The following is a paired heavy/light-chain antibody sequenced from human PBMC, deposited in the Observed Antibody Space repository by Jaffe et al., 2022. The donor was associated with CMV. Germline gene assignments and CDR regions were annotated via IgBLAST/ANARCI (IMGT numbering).Heavy chain of an antibody. CDR2: INPNSGGT. V-gene: IGHV1-2*02. Sequence: QVQLVQSGAEVKKPGASVKVSCKASGYTFTGYYMHWVRQAPGQGLEWMGWINPNSGGTNYAQKFQGRVTMTRDTSISTAYMELSRLRSDDTAVYYCARGRPNDVWGYYYYGMDVWGQGTTVTVSS. D-gene: IGHD3-16*01. CDR1: GYTFTGYY. CDR3: ARGRPNDVWGYYYYGMDV. J-gene: IGHJ6*02.
Light chain of an antibody. CDR2: DAS. CDR1: QDISNY. V-gene: IGKV1-33*01. Sequence: DIQMTQSPSSLSASVGDRVTITCQASQDISNYLNWYQQKPGKAPKLLIYDASNLETGVPSRFSGSGSGTDFTFTISSLQPEDIATYYCQQYDNLPVRFGQGTKLEIK. CDR3: QQYDNLPVR. J-gene: IGKJ2*01.